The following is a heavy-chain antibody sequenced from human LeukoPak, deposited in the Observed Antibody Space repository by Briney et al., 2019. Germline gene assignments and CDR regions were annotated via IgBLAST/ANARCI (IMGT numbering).Heavy chain of an antibody. CDR2: IYYSGST. CDR1: GGSISGYY. J-gene: IGHJ3*02. V-gene: IGHV4-59*01. Sequence: SETLSLTCTVSGGSISGYYWSWIRQPPGKGLEWIGYIYYSGSTNYNPSLKSRVTISVDTSKNQFSLKLSSVTAADTAVYYCARDLYDAFDIWGQGTMVTVSS. CDR3: ARDLYDAFDI.